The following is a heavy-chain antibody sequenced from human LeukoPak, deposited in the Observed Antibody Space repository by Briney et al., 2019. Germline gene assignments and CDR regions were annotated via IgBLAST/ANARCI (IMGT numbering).Heavy chain of an antibody. Sequence: GGSLRLSCAASGFIFSRYGMHWVRQAPGKGLEWVAYIRYDGNNKDYADSVKGRFTISRDNSKNTLYLQMNSLRVEDTAVYYCAEKAVGSWVPLDSWGQGTLVTVSS. CDR1: GFIFSRYG. D-gene: IGHD6-13*01. V-gene: IGHV3-30*02. J-gene: IGHJ4*02. CDR2: IRYDGNNK. CDR3: AEKAVGSWVPLDS.